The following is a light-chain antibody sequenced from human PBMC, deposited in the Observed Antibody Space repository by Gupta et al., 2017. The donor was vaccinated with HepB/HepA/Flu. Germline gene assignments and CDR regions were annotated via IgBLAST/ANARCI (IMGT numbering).Light chain of an antibody. CDR3: QQRDSTPWT. J-gene: IGKJ1*01. CDR1: QSISSY. Sequence: DIQMTQSPSSLSASVGDRVTITCRASQSISSYLNWYEQKPGKAPKLLIYAASSVQSGVPSRFSGSGSGTDFTLTIIRRQPEDFATYYCQQRDSTPWTFGQGTKVEIK. V-gene: IGKV1-39*01. CDR2: AAS.